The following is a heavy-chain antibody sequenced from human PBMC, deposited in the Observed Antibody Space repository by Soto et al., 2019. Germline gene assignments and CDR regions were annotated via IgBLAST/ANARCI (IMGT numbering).Heavy chain of an antibody. CDR2: IYPGDSDT. D-gene: IGHD3-22*01. CDR3: ARHEVTTYYYDSSDAFDI. J-gene: IGHJ3*02. CDR1: GYSFTSYW. Sequence: PGESLQISCKGSGYSFTSYWIGCVRQMPGKGLEWMGSIYPGDSDTRYSPSFQGQVTISADKSISTAYLQWRSLKASDTAMYYCARHEVTTYYYDSSDAFDIWGEGTTVTVSS. V-gene: IGHV5-51*01.